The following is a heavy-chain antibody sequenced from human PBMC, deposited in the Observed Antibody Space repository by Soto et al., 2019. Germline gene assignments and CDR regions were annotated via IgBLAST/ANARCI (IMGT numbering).Heavy chain of an antibody. CDR3: ARYCSGGSCDSNPAFDI. J-gene: IGHJ3*02. CDR2: ISAYNGNT. Sequence: ASVKGSCKASGYTCTSYGITWVRQAPGQGLEYMGWISAYNGNTNYAQKLQGRVTMTADTSTNTAYMELRSLRSDDTAVYYCARYCSGGSCDSNPAFDIWGQGTMVPVSS. D-gene: IGHD2-15*01. CDR1: GYTCTSYG. V-gene: IGHV1-18*01.